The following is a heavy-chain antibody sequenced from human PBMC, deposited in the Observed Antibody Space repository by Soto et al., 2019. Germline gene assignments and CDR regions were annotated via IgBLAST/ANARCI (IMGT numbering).Heavy chain of an antibody. J-gene: IGHJ4*02. CDR1: DDSINSDKYY. D-gene: IGHD3-9*01. V-gene: IGHV4-39*01. CDR3: ARLEGLATIPYYFEF. CDR2: MYYRGNA. Sequence: QLQLQEAGPGLVKPSETLSLTCSVSDDSINSDKYYWGWIRQPPGKGLEWIGSMYYRGNAYYNPSRHTRAPISLDQAKSRFSLKRNSVAAAHSAVYFCARLEGLATIPYYFEFWGPGALVTFSS.